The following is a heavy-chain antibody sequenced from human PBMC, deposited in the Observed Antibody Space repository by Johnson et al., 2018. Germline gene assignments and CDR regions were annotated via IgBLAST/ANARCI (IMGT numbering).Heavy chain of an antibody. J-gene: IGHJ6*03. V-gene: IGHV3-74*01. CDR3: ARAPNTGYYYAYPMDV. CDR1: EFTLSDYW. D-gene: IGHD1-1*01. CDR2: INSDGRAT. Sequence: EVQLVESGGGLVQPGGSLRLSCAASEFTLSDYWMHWVRQAPGKGPEWVSRINSDGRATNYADSVKGRFTISRDNAKNTLYLHMNSLTAEATAVYYCARAPNTGYYYAYPMDVWGKGTTVTVS.